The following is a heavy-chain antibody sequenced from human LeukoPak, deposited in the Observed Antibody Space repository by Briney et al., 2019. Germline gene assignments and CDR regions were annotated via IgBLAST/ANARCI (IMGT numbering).Heavy chain of an antibody. J-gene: IGHJ4*02. Sequence: SETLSLTCSVSGGSISSYYGSWLRQPPGRGLEWIGYIYYSGSTDYNPSLKSRVTISVDRSTNQFSLRLSSVTAADTAVYYCARSIIGTRSKFDYWGQGTLVTVSS. CDR2: IYYSGST. D-gene: IGHD1/OR15-1a*01. CDR3: ARSIIGTRSKFDY. CDR1: GGSISSYY. V-gene: IGHV4-59*08.